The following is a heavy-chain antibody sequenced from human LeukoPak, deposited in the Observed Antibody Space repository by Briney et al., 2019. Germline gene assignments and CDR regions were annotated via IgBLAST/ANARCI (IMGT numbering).Heavy chain of an antibody. Sequence: GGSLRLSCEASGFTFSTYDMTWVRQAPGKGLEWVSLISSRSEYIYYADSVKGRFTISRDNAKNSMYLQMNSLRAEDTAVYYCARVHRSEYSSSFWFDYWGQGTLVTVSS. V-gene: IGHV3-21*01. CDR3: ARVHRSEYSSSFWFDY. D-gene: IGHD6-6*01. J-gene: IGHJ4*02. CDR1: GFTFSTYD. CDR2: ISSRSEYI.